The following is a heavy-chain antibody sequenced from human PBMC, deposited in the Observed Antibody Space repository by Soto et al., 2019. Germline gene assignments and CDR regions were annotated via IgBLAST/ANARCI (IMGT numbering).Heavy chain of an antibody. D-gene: IGHD3-10*01. V-gene: IGHV3-53*01. J-gene: IGHJ4*02. Sequence: LRLSCAVSGVTVNSNFMSWVRQAPGKGLEWVSVIFSGGNADYADSVKGRFIMSRDISKNTLYLQMNSLRAEDTAVYFCVKEFRGAFDYWGQGTLVTVSS. CDR1: GVTVNSNF. CDR2: IFSGGNA. CDR3: VKEFRGAFDY.